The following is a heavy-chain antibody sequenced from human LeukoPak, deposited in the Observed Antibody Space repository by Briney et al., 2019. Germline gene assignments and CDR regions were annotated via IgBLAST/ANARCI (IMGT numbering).Heavy chain of an antibody. CDR1: GGSISSYY. J-gene: IGHJ4*02. V-gene: IGHV4-59*01. Sequence: PSETLSLTCTVSGGSISSYYWSWIRQPPGKGLEWIGYIYYSGSTNYNPSLKSRVTISVDTSKNQFSLKLSSVTAADTAVYYCARAVSRWSYGYWGQGTLVTVSS. CDR2: IYYSGST. CDR3: ARAVSRWSYGY. D-gene: IGHD4-23*01.